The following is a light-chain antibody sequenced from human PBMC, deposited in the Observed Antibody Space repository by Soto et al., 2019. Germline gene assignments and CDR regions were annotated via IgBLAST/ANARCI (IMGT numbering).Light chain of an antibody. CDR2: KAS. CDR1: QDIRSD. J-gene: IGKJ1*01. Sequence: DIPMTQFPSSLSASFGDRVTITCRASQDIRSDLGWYQQKPGKAPKLLIYKASSLESGVPSRFSGSGSGTEFTLTISSLQPDDFATYYCQQYNSYLWTFGQGTKVDIK. V-gene: IGKV1-5*03. CDR3: QQYNSYLWT.